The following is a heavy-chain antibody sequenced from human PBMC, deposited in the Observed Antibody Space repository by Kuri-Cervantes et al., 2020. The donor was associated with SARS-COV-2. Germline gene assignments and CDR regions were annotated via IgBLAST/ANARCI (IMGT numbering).Heavy chain of an antibody. V-gene: IGHV3-48*01. Sequence: GGSLRLSCAASRFTFSSYSMNWVRQAPGKGLEWVSYISSSSSTIYYADPVKGRFTISRDNSKNTLYLQMNSLRAEDTAVYYCAKDQGMGPKGTVDYWGQGTLVTVSS. D-gene: IGHD4-11*01. CDR3: AKDQGMGPKGTVDY. J-gene: IGHJ4*02. CDR2: ISSSSSTI. CDR1: RFTFSSYS.